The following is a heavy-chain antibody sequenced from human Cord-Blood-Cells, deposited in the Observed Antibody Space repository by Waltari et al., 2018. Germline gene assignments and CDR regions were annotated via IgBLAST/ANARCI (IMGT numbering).Heavy chain of an antibody. D-gene: IGHD4-4*01. V-gene: IGHV3-53*01. CDR1: GFTVSSNY. Sequence: EVQLVESGGGLIQPGGSLRLSCAASGFTVSSNYMSWVRQAPGKGLEWFSVIYSGGSTYYAGAVKCRFTISRDNSKNTLYLQMNSLRAEDTAVYYCARSYSNYYYYGMDVWGQGTTVTVSS. CDR2: IYSGGST. CDR3: ARSYSNYYYYGMDV. J-gene: IGHJ6*02.